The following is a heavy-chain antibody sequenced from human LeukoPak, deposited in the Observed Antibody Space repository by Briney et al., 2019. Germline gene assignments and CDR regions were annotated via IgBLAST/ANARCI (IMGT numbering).Heavy chain of an antibody. CDR3: ARVINGGSCYAVDY. CDR1: GFTFSSYE. J-gene: IGHJ4*02. D-gene: IGHD2-15*01. Sequence: GGSLRLSCAASGFTFSSYEMNWVRQAPGKGLEWVSYISSSGSTIYYADSVKGRFTISRDNAKNSLYLQMNSLRAEDTAVYYCARVINGGSCYAVDYWGQGTLVTVSS. V-gene: IGHV3-48*03. CDR2: ISSSGSTI.